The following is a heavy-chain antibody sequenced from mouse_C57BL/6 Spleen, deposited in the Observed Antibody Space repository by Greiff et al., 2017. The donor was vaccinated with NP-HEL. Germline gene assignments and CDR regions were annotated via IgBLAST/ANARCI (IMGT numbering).Heavy chain of an antibody. D-gene: IGHD6-1*01. Sequence: VKLMESGPELVKPGASVKISCKASGYAFSSSWMNWVKQRPGKGLEWIGRIYPGDGDTNYNGKFKGKATLTADKSSSTAYMQLSSLTSEDSAVYFCARSQPFTTGFAYWGQGTLVTVSA. CDR3: ARSQPFTTGFAY. CDR1: GYAFSSSW. J-gene: IGHJ3*01. CDR2: IYPGDGDT. V-gene: IGHV1-82*01.